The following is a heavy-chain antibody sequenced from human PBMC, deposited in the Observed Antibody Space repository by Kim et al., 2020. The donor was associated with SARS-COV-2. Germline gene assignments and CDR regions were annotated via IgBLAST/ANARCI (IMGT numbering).Heavy chain of an antibody. Sequence: DSVKGRFNISRDNSKNTLYLQMNSMSTEDTAVYYCAKEGYYGSGSFPDYWGQGTLVTVSS. J-gene: IGHJ4*02. CDR3: AKEGYYGSGSFPDY. D-gene: IGHD3-10*01. V-gene: IGHV3-30*02.